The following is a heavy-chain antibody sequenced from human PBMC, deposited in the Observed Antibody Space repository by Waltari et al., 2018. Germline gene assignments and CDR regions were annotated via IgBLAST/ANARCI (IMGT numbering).Heavy chain of an antibody. Sequence: EVQLVESGGGLVQPGGSLRLSCAASGFIFSKYWMHWVRQAPGKGLVSVSQINTEGRITSYADSVKGRFTISRDNAKNTLYLQMNSLRAEDTALYYCVLYSSIVLGDYWGQGNLVTVSS. V-gene: IGHV3-74*01. CDR1: GFIFSKYW. CDR3: VLYSSIVLGDY. CDR2: INTEGRIT. D-gene: IGHD6-13*01. J-gene: IGHJ4*02.